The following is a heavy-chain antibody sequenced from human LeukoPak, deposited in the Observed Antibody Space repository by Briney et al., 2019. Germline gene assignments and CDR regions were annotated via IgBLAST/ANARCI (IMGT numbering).Heavy chain of an antibody. CDR1: GGSISSSSYY. Sequence: PSETLSLTCTVSGGSISSSSYYWGWIRQPPGKGLEWIGSIYYSGSTYYNPSLKSRVTISVDTSKNQFSLKLSSVTAADTAFYYCARQYSTNWYDDRGWFDPWGQGTLVTVSS. CDR3: ARQYSTNWYDDRGWFDP. D-gene: IGHD6-13*01. CDR2: IYYSGST. V-gene: IGHV4-39*01. J-gene: IGHJ5*02.